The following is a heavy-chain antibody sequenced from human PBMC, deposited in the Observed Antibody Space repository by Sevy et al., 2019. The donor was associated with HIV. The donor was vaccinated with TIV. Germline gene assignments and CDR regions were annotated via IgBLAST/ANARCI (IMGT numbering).Heavy chain of an antibody. CDR3: ARLLKTIFGVVAPQDYYYGMDV. J-gene: IGHJ6*02. D-gene: IGHD3-3*01. V-gene: IGHV5-51*01. CDR1: GYSFTSYW. Sequence: GESLKISCKGSGYSFTSYWIGWVRQMPGKGLEWMGIIYPGDSDTRYSPSFQGQVTISADKSISTAYLQRSSLKASDTAMYYCARLLKTIFGVVAPQDYYYGMDVWGQGTTVTV. CDR2: IYPGDSDT.